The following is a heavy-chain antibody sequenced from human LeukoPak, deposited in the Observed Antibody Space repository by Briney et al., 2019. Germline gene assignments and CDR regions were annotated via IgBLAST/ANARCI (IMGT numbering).Heavy chain of an antibody. V-gene: IGHV3-9*01. D-gene: IGHD3-10*01. CDR3: ARDPSGGDY. CDR2: ISWNSGSI. Sequence: PGRSLRLSCAASGFTFDDYAMHWVRQAPGKGLEWVSGISWNSGSIGYADSVKGRFTISRDNAKNSLYLQMNGLRAEDTAVYYCARDPSGGDYWGQGTLVTVSS. CDR1: GFTFDDYA. J-gene: IGHJ4*02.